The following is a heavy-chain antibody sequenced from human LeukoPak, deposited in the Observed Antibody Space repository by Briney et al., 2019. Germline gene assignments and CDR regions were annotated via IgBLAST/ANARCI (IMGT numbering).Heavy chain of an antibody. Sequence: GASVKVSCKASGYTFTNYYIHWVRQAPGQGLEWMAWMNPNTGDTNQAQKFQGRVTMTRDTSISTAYMELSRLRSDDTAIYYCTRAPGGGPFDYWGQGNLVTVSS. V-gene: IGHV1-2*02. CDR2: MNPNTGDT. J-gene: IGHJ4*02. CDR3: TRAPGGGPFDY. CDR1: GYTFTNYY. D-gene: IGHD3-16*01.